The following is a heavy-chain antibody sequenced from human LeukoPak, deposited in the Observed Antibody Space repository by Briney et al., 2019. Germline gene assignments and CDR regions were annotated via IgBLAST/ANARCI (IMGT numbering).Heavy chain of an antibody. CDR3: ARKKDGGDAFDI. CDR2: ITPLFGTP. D-gene: IGHD3-10*01. Sequence: SVKVSCKASGGTFSSYAISWVRQAPGQGLEWMGGITPLFGTPNYAQKFQGRVTITADKSTSTAYMELSSLRSEDTAVYYCARKKDGGDAFDIWGQGTMVTVSS. V-gene: IGHV1-69*06. J-gene: IGHJ3*02. CDR1: GGTFSSYA.